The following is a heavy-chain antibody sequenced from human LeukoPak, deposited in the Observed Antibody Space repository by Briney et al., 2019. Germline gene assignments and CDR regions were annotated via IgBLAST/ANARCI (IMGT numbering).Heavy chain of an antibody. D-gene: IGHD6-13*01. Sequence: SQTLSLTCAISGDSVSSNSAAWNWIRQSPSRGLEWLGRTYYRSKLYNDYAVSVKNRITINPDTSKNHFSLQLNSVTLEDTAVYYCARVGKRMAAAGDYYFYMDVWGKGTRSPSP. CDR2: TYYRSKLYN. CDR3: ARVGKRMAAAGDYYFYMDV. CDR1: GDSVSSNSAA. J-gene: IGHJ6*03. V-gene: IGHV6-1*01.